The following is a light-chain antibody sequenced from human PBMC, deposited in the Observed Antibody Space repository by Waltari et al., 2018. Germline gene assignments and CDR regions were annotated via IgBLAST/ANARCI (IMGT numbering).Light chain of an antibody. CDR2: VVS. CDR1: SSDIGGYKY. CDR3: SSYMNSSLV. V-gene: IGLV2-14*01. Sequence: QSALTQPASVSGSPGQSITISCTGTSSDIGGYKYVSWYQQHPGKAPKLMIYVVSNRASWISHRFSGSKSGSTASLTISGLQSEDEADYYCSSYMNSSLVFGAGTKVTVL. J-gene: IGLJ3*02.